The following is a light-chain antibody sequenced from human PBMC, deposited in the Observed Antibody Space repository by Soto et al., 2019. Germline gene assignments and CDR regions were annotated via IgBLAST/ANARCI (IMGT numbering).Light chain of an antibody. CDR2: LGS. CDR3: MQALQTPYT. J-gene: IGKJ2*01. V-gene: IGKV2-28*01. CDR1: QRLLHSNGNTF. Sequence: EIVMTQSPPSLTVTPGEPASISCRSSQRLLHSNGNTFLDWYVQKLGQSPQLLIYLGSNRASGVPDRVSGSEAGTDFTLKISRVEAEDVGVYYCMQALQTPYTFGQGTKLEIK.